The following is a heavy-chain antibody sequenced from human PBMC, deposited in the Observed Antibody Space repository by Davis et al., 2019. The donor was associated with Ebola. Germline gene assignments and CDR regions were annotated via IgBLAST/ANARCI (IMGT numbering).Heavy chain of an antibody. CDR2: IRSKAYGGTT. J-gene: IGHJ4*02. V-gene: IGHV3-49*03. CDR1: GFTFGDYA. D-gene: IGHD5-18*01. Sequence: GESLKISCTASGFTFGDYAMSWFRQAPGKGLEWVGFIRSKAYGGTTEYAASVKGRFTISRDDSKSIAYLQMNSLKTEDTAVYYCTRGGDTAMADYWGQGTLVTVSS. CDR3: TRGGDTAMADY.